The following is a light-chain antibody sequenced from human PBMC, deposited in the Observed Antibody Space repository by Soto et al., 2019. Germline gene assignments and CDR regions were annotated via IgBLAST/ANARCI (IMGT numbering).Light chain of an antibody. CDR2: GAS. CDR1: QTIGTIF. Sequence: IVLTQSPGTLSLSPGEQATLSCRASQTIGTIFLFWYQQKPGQAPRLLIYGASSRATGIPDRFSGSGSGTDFTLTINRLEPEDFAGDYGHQYSSAPYTFGQGTNLEIK. CDR3: HQYSSAPYT. V-gene: IGKV3-20*01. J-gene: IGKJ2*01.